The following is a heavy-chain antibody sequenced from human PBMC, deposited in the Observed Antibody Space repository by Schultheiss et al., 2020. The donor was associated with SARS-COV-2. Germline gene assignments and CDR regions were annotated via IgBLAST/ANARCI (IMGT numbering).Heavy chain of an antibody. CDR3: ARVSRTSWFDP. CDR1: GGSISSGGYY. D-gene: IGHD1-7*01. J-gene: IGHJ5*02. CDR2: IYHSGST. V-gene: IGHV4-30-2*01. Sequence: SETLSLTCTVSGGSISSGGYYWSWIRQHPGKGLEWIGYIYHSGSTYYNPSLKSRVTISVDRSKNQFSLKLSSVTAADTAVYYCARVSRTSWFDPWGQGTLVTVSS.